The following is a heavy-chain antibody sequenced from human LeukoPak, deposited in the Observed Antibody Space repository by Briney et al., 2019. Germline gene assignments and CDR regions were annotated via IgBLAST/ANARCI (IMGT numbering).Heavy chain of an antibody. Sequence: SVKVSCKXSGGVFSSTAISWVRQAPGQGLEWMGGIIPISGTPNYSQKFQGRVTIITDESTSTVYMELSSLRSEDTAVYYCGRATTGDSSGYLSHYYFYFMDVWGKGTPVTVSS. D-gene: IGHD3-22*01. J-gene: IGHJ6*03. V-gene: IGHV1-69*05. CDR3: GRATTGDSSGYLSHYYFYFMDV. CDR2: IIPISGTP. CDR1: GGVFSSTA.